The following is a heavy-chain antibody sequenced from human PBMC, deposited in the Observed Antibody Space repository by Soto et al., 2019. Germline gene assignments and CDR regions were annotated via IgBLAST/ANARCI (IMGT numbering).Heavy chain of an antibody. CDR3: ARLIGTNIAEDGWFY. CDR1: GGSISSSSYY. Sequence: PSETLPLTCTVSGGSISSSSYYWGWIRQPPGKGLEWIGSIYYSGSTHYNPSLKSRVTISVDTSKNQFSLKLSSVTAADTAVYYCARLIGTNIAEDGWFYWGQGTLVTVSS. J-gene: IGHJ4*02. V-gene: IGHV4-39*01. D-gene: IGHD6-13*01. CDR2: IYYSGST.